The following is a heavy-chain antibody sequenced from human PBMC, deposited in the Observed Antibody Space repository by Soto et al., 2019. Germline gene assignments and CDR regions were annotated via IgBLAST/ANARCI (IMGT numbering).Heavy chain of an antibody. CDR3: AKAGGV. D-gene: IGHD3-10*01. J-gene: IGHJ4*02. CDR2: IYSDAST. CDR1: GFTVSSNY. Sequence: EVQLVESGGGLVQPGGSLRLSCAASGFTVSSNYMIWVRQAPGKGLDWVSLIYSDASTHYADSVKGRFTISRDNSKNTLYLQMNGLRAEDTAVYYCAKAGGVWGQGTLVTVSS. V-gene: IGHV3-66*01.